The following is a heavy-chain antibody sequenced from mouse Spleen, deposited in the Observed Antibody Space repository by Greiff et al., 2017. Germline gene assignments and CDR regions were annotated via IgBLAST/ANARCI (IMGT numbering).Heavy chain of an antibody. V-gene: IGHV1-15*01. D-gene: IGHD1-1*02. CDR2: IDPETGGT. CDR1: GYTFTDYE. Sequence: VQLQQSGAELVRPGASVTLSCKASGYTFTDYEMHWVKQTPVHGLEWIGAIDPETGGTAYNQKFKGKAILTADKSSSTAYMELRSLTSEDSAVYYCTRAGGSYLFDYWGQGTTLTVSS. CDR3: TRAGGSYLFDY. J-gene: IGHJ2*01.